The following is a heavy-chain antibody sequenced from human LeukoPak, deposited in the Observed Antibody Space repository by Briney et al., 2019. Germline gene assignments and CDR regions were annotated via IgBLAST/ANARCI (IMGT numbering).Heavy chain of an antibody. CDR1: GFTFSDYY. J-gene: IGHJ6*02. CDR2: ISSSSSYT. D-gene: IGHD4-11*01. Sequence: SGGSLRLSCAASGFTFSDYYMSWIRQAPGKGLEWVSYISSSSSYTNYADSVKGRFTISRDNAKNSLYLQMNSLRAEDTAVYYCARERLPTYYGMDVWGQGTTVTVSS. CDR3: ARERLPTYYGMDV. V-gene: IGHV3-11*05.